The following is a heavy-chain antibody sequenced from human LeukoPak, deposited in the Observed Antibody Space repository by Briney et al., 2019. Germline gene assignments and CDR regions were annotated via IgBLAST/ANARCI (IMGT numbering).Heavy chain of an antibody. Sequence: PGGSLRLSCAASGFTFSSYAMSWVRQAPGKGLEWVSAISGSGGSTYYADSVKGRFTISRDNSKNTLYLRMNSLRAEDTAVYYCAKPDSSSWYPEYFQHWGQGTLVTVSS. CDR2: ISGSGGST. V-gene: IGHV3-23*01. CDR3: AKPDSSSWYPEYFQH. D-gene: IGHD6-13*01. CDR1: GFTFSSYA. J-gene: IGHJ1*01.